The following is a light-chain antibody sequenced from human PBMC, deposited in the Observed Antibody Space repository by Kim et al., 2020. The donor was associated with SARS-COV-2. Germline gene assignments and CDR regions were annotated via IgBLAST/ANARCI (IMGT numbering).Light chain of an antibody. CDR1: KLGDKY. J-gene: IGLJ2*01. Sequence: VSVSPGQTASITCSGDKLGDKYACWYQQKPGQSPILVIYQDTKRPSGIPERFSGSKSGSTATLTISGTQAMDEADYYCQAWDSGVVFGGGTKLTVL. CDR2: QDT. V-gene: IGLV3-1*01. CDR3: QAWDSGVV.